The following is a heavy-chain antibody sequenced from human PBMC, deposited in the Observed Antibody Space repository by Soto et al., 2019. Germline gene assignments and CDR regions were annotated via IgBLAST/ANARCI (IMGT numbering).Heavy chain of an antibody. J-gene: IGHJ5*02. CDR3: ARIESIARNWFDP. CDR2: IDPVDSYA. V-gene: IGHV5-10-1*01. CDR1: GFSFTNYW. Sequence: GESLKISCKGSGFSFTNYWISWVRQMPGKGLEWMGNIDPVDSYANYSPSFQGHVTFSVDTPISTAYLQWSSLKASDTAMYFCARIESIARNWFDPWGQGTLVTVS. D-gene: IGHD6-13*01.